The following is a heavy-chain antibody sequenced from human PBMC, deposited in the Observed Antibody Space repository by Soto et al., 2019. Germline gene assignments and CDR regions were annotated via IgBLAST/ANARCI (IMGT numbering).Heavy chain of an antibody. D-gene: IGHD3-22*01. V-gene: IGHV4-59*01. J-gene: IGHJ4*02. CDR2: IYYGGST. CDR3: ARDRAYYDSTGVYFDY. CDR1: GVDINNYY. Sequence: QVQLQESGPGLVKPSETLSLTCTVSGVDINNYYWSWIRQSPGKGLEWIGYIYYGGSTNYKPSLESRVSISIDTSKNQFDLKLSAVTAADTAVYYCARDRAYYDSTGVYFDYWGQGSLVTVSS.